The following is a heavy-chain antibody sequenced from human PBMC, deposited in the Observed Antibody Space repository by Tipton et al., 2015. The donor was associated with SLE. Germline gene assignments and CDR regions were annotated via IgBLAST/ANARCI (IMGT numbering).Heavy chain of an antibody. Sequence: QLVQSGAEVKKPGASVKVSCKASGYTFTGYYMHWVRQAPGQGLEWMGWINPNSGGTNYAQKFQGRVTMTRDTSISTAYMELSRLRSDDTAVYYCARMYRSSWYEYYYYYYMDVWGKGTTVTVSS. V-gene: IGHV1-2*02. J-gene: IGHJ6*03. CDR1: GYTFTGYY. D-gene: IGHD6-13*01. CDR2: INPNSGGT. CDR3: ARMYRSSWYEYYYYYYMDV.